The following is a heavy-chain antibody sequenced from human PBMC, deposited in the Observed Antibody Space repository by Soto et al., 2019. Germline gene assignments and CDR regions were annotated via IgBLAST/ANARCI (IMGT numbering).Heavy chain of an antibody. CDR3: ARVARFLEWLLPSYYYGMDV. V-gene: IGHV3-30*03. D-gene: IGHD3-3*01. CDR2: ISYDGSNK. J-gene: IGHJ6*02. CDR1: GFTFSSYG. Sequence: LRLSCAASGFTFSSYGMHWVRQAPGKGLEWVAVISYDGSNKYYADSVKGRFTISRDNSKNTLYLQMNSLRAEDTAVYYCARVARFLEWLLPSYYYGMDVWGQGTTVTV.